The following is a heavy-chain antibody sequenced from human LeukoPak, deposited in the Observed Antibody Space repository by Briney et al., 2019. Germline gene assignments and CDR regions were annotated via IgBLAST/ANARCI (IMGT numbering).Heavy chain of an antibody. CDR1: GYTFTSYG. CDR3: ARDGYCSSTSCYGYYYYYGMDV. D-gene: IGHD2-2*03. CDR2: ISAYNGNT. J-gene: IGHJ6*02. Sequence: ASVKASCKASGYTFTSYGISWVRQAPGQGLEWMGWISAYNGNTNYAQKLQGRVTMTTDTSTSTAYMELRSLRSDDTAVYYCARDGYCSSTSCYGYYYYYGMDVWGQGTTVTVSS. V-gene: IGHV1-18*01.